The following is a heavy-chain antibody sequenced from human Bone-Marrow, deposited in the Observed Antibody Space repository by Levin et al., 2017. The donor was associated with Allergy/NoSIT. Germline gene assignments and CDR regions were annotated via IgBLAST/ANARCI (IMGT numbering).Heavy chain of an antibody. CDR1: GFTFSDYY. CDR3: ARDYDILTGYPKGRRDAFDI. CDR2: ISSSSSYT. Sequence: GGSLRLSCAASGFTFSDYYMSWIRQAPGKGLEWVSYISSSSSYTNYADSVKGRFTISRDNAKNSLYLQMNSLRAEDTAVYYCARDYDILTGYPKGRRDAFDIWGQGTMVTVSS. D-gene: IGHD3-9*01. V-gene: IGHV3-11*05. J-gene: IGHJ3*02.